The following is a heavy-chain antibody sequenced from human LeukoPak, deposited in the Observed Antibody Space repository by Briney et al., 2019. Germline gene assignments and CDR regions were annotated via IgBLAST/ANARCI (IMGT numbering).Heavy chain of an antibody. CDR2: IRSKANSYAT. J-gene: IGHJ5*02. D-gene: IGHD2-8*01. CDR3: TRLMAGFDP. Sequence: GGSLKLSCAASGFTFSGSAMHWVRQASGKGLEWVGRIRSKANSYATAYAASVKGRFTISRDDSRNTAYLQMNSLKTEDTAVYYCTRLMAGFDPWGQGTLVTVSS. CDR1: GFTFSGSA. V-gene: IGHV3-73*01.